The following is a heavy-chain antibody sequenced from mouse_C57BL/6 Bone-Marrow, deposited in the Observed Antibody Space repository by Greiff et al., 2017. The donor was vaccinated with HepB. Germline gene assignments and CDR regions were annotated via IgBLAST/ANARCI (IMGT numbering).Heavy chain of an antibody. J-gene: IGHJ4*01. CDR2: INYDGIST. V-gene: IGHV5-16*01. CDR1: GFTFSDYY. D-gene: IGHD1-1*01. CDR3: ARERNSSYDAMDY. Sequence: EVKLVESEGGLVQPGSSMKLSCTASGFTFSDYYMAWVRQVPEKGLEWVANINYDGISTYYLASLKSRFIISRDNAKNILYLQMSSLKSEDTATYYCARERNSSYDAMDYWGQGTSVTVSS.